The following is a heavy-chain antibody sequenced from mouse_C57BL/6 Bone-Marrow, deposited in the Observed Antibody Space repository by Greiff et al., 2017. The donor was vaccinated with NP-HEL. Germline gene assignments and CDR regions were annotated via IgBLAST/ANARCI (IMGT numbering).Heavy chain of an antibody. CDR2: IDPENGDT. D-gene: IGHD4-1*01. J-gene: IGHJ2*01. Sequence: VQLQQSGAELVRPGASVKLSCTASGFNIKDDYMHWVKQRPEQGLEWIGWIDPENGDTEYASKFQGKATITADTSSTTAYLQLSSLTSEGTAVYYCTRWDDDYWGQGTTRTVSS. CDR3: TRWDDDY. V-gene: IGHV14-4*01. CDR1: GFNIKDDY.